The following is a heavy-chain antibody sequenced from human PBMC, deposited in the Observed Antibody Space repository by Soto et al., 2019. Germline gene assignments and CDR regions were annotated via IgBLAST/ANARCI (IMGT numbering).Heavy chain of an antibody. CDR2: ISYDGSNK. CDR1: GFTFSSYG. Sequence: QVQLVESGGGVVQPGRSLRLSCAASGFTFSSYGMHWVRQAPGKGLEWVAVISYDGSNKYYADSVKGRFTISRDNSKNTLYLQMNSLRAEDTAVYYCAKALHYYDSSGYYEAYYFAYWGQGTLVTVSS. D-gene: IGHD3-22*01. CDR3: AKALHYYDSSGYYEAYYFAY. V-gene: IGHV3-30*18. J-gene: IGHJ4*02.